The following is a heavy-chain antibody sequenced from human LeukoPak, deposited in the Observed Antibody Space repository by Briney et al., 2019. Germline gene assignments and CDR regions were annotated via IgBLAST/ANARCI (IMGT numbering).Heavy chain of an antibody. CDR2: INDDGSDT. Sequence: GGSLRLSCAASGFTFSGYWIHWVRQAPGKGLVWVSRINDDGSDTIYADSVRGRFTISRDDAKNTVYLQMNNLRAEDTAVYYCVRGGPSTWSWGQGTLVTVSS. CDR1: GFTFSGYW. J-gene: IGHJ5*02. CDR3: VRGGPSTWS. D-gene: IGHD2-15*01. V-gene: IGHV3-74*01.